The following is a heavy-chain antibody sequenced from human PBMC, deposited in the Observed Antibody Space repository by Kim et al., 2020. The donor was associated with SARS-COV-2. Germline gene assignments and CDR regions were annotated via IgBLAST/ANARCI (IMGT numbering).Heavy chain of an antibody. J-gene: IGHJ6*02. D-gene: IGHD6-13*01. CDR1: GFTFSSYA. V-gene: IGHV3-30*04. CDR2: ISYDGSNK. CDR3: ARDRAAQQLGNYYYYGMDV. Sequence: GGSLRLSCAASGFTFSSYAMHWVRQAPGKGLEWVAVISYDGSNKYYADSVKGRFTISRDNSKNTLYLQMNSLRAEDTAVYYCARDRAAQQLGNYYYYGMDVWGQGTTVTVSS.